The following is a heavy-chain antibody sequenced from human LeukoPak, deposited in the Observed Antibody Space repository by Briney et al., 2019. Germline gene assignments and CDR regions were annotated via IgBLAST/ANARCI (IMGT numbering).Heavy chain of an antibody. CDR1: GFTVSSNC. J-gene: IGHJ4*02. CDR3: ARAVVWGSYRPYYFDY. V-gene: IGHV3-66*01. D-gene: IGHD3-16*02. CDR2: IYSGGST. Sequence: GGSLRLSCAASGFTVSSNCMSWVRQAPGKGLEWVSVIYSGGSTYYADSVKGRFTISRDNSKNTLYLQMNSLRAEDTAVYYCARAVVWGSYRPYYFDYWGQGTLVTVSS.